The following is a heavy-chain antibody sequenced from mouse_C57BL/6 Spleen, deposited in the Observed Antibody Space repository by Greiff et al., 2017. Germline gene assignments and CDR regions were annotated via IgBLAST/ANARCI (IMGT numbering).Heavy chain of an antibody. J-gene: IGHJ1*03. CDR3: ATTVVAWYFDV. D-gene: IGHD1-1*01. CDR2: ISYDGSN. V-gene: IGHV3-6*01. Sequence: EVKLLESGPGLVKPSQSLSLTCSVTGYSITSGYYWNWIRQFPGNKLEWMGYISYDGSNNYNPSLKNRISITRDTSKNQFFLKLNSVTTEDTATYYCATTVVAWYFDVWGTGTTVTVSS. CDR1: GYSITSGYY.